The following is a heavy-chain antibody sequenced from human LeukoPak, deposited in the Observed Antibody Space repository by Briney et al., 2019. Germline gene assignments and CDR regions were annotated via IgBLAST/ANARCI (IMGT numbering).Heavy chain of an antibody. J-gene: IGHJ4*02. CDR3: ARQIASAGTAGFDF. CDR2: IYSTGST. CDR1: GGSISSYY. V-gene: IGHV4-4*07. Sequence: SETLSLTCTVSGGSISSYYWSWIRQPAGKGLEWIGRIYSTGSTNYNPSLKSRVTMSVDTSKNQFSLRLRSVTASDTAVYYCARQIASAGTAGFDFWGQGALVTVSS. D-gene: IGHD6-13*01.